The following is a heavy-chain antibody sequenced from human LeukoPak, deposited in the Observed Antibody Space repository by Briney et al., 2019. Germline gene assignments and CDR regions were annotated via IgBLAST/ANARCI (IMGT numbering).Heavy chain of an antibody. V-gene: IGHV4-30-4*01. CDR3: ARDRYYYGYNAFDI. D-gene: IGHD3-10*01. Sequence: PSQTLSLTCTVSGGSISSGDYYWSWIRQPPGKGLEWIGYIYYSGSTYYNPSLKSRVTISVDTSKNQFSLKLSSVTAADMAVYYCARDRYYYGYNAFDIWGQGTMVTVSS. CDR1: GGSISSGDYY. CDR2: IYYSGST. J-gene: IGHJ3*02.